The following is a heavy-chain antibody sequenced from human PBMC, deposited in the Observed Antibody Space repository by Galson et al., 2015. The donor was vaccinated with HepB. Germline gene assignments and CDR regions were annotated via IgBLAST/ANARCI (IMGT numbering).Heavy chain of an antibody. J-gene: IGHJ6*02. Sequence: SVKVSCKASGYTFTNYAINWVRQAPGQGLEWMGWINTNTGEPTYAQAFTGRFVFSLDTSVTTAHLQISSLKPEDTAVHYCARVTSTHNFGRSRYSFYYYGMDVWGQGTTVTVPS. CDR2: INTNTGEP. V-gene: IGHV7-4-1*02. CDR3: ARVTSTHNFGRSRYSFYYYGMDV. CDR1: GYTFTNYA. D-gene: IGHD1-20*01.